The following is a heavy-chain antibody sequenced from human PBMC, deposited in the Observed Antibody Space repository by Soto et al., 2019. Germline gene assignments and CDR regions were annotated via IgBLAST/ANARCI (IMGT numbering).Heavy chain of an antibody. CDR1: GFSLSTSGVG. J-gene: IGHJ6*02. Sequence: QITLKESGPTLVKPTQTLTLTCTFSGFSLSTSGVGVGWIRQPPGKALEWLALIYWDDDKRYSPSLRSRLTTSQDTSKNQVLLTMTNMDPVDTATYYCIQSRCGGDCLQSYASHYYYGMDVWGQGTTVTVSS. CDR3: IQSRCGGDCLQSYASHYYYGMDV. CDR2: IYWDDDK. V-gene: IGHV2-5*02. D-gene: IGHD2-21*02.